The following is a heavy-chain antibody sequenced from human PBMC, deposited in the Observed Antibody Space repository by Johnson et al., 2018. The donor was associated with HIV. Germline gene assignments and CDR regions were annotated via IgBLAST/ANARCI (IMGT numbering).Heavy chain of an antibody. CDR2: ISSTGHTL. CDR3: ARGGQWGATDGFDI. CDR1: EFTFSDFY. D-gene: IGHD6-19*01. Sequence: VQLVESWGGSVKPGGSLRLSCAASEFTFSDFYINWIRQPPGKGLEWVSSISSTGHTLYYADSAKGRFPISTDNAKNSLYLQMNSLRAEDTTVYYCARGGQWGATDGFDIWGQGTMVTVSS. J-gene: IGHJ3*02. V-gene: IGHV3-11*04.